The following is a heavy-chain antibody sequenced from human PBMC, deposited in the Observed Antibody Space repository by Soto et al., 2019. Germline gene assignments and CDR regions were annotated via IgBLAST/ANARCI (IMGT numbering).Heavy chain of an antibody. CDR2: ISSSSSYT. CDR1: GFTFSDYY. D-gene: IGHD4-17*01. J-gene: IGHJ4*02. V-gene: IGHV3-11*05. CDR3: ARDSVYYGDYELNYFDY. Sequence: QVQLVESGGGLVKPGGSLRLSCAASGFTFSDYYMSWIRQAPGKGLEWVSYISSSSSYTNYADSVKGRFTISRDNAKNSLYLQMNSLRAEDTAVYYRARDSVYYGDYELNYFDYWGQGTLVTVSS.